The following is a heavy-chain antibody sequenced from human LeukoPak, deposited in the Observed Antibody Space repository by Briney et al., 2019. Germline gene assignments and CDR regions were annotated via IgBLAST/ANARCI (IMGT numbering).Heavy chain of an antibody. CDR1: GDRVSSSSAA. V-gene: IGHV6-1*01. CDR2: TYQRSKWYY. J-gene: IGHJ3*02. CDR3: ARDLSMAFDI. Sequence: SQTLSLTCAISGDRVSSSSAAWNWIRQSPGRGLEWLGRTYQRSKWYYDYAISVKSRITINPDTSKNQFSLQLDSVTPEDTAVYYCARDLSMAFDIWGQGTMVTVSS.